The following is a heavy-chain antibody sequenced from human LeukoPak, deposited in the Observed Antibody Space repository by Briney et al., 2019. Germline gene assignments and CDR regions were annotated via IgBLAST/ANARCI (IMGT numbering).Heavy chain of an antibody. D-gene: IGHD3-22*01. V-gene: IGHV4-30-2*01. CDR2: INPSGST. J-gene: IGHJ4*02. CDR1: GGSISSGGYY. Sequence: SQTLPLTCIVSGGSISSGGYYWSWIRQPPGKGLECIGYINPSGSTSYNPSLKSRVTISVDRSKNQFSLKLTSVTAADTAVYYCASTDYYDSSGYYRYWGQGTLVTVSS. CDR3: ASTDYYDSSGYYRY.